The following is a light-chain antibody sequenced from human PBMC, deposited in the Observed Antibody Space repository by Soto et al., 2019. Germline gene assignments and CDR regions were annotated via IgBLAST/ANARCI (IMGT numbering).Light chain of an antibody. CDR2: GVR. CDR1: GNDIGAYDY. J-gene: IGLJ1*01. CDR3: SSFTTSRLYV. Sequence: QSVLTHPTSVSWSPGQSIAIPCTGNGNDIGAYDYVSWYQQHPGKAPRLLIHGVRNRPPGISSRFSGFKSGLTASLTISGLQAEEEADHYCSSFTTSRLYVFGPGTKVTVL. V-gene: IGLV2-14*01.